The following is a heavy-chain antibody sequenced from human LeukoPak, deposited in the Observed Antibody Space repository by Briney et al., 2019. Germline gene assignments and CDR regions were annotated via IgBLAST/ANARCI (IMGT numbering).Heavy chain of an antibody. V-gene: IGHV4-61*02. CDR3: ARVGSWQQLVLGFPRPYYYYYYMDV. Sequence: SSETLSLTCTVSGGSINSGSYFWSWIRQPAGKGLEWIGRIHTSGSTNYNPSLKSRVTISVDTSKNQFSLKLSSVTAADTAVYYCARVGSWQQLVLGFPRPYYYYYYMDVWGKGTTVTVSS. D-gene: IGHD6-13*01. CDR1: GGSINSGSYF. CDR2: IHTSGST. J-gene: IGHJ6*03.